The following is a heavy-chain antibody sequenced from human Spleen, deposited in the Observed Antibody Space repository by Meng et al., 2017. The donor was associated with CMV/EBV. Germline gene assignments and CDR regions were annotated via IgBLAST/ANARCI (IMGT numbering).Heavy chain of an antibody. J-gene: IGHJ4*02. CDR2: IYHDGSNK. CDR1: GFTFSSYA. CDR3: AKVGDVGGSYDH. D-gene: IGHD3-10*01. V-gene: IGHV3-33*03. Sequence: GESLKISCAASGFTFSSYAMHWVRQAPGKGLECVAVIYHDGSNKYYADSVKGRFTISRDNSKSTLYLQMNSLRPDDTAVYYCAKVGDVGGSYDHWGQGTLVTVSS.